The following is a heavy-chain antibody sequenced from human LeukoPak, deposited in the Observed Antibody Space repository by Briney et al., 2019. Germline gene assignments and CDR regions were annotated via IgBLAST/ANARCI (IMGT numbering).Heavy chain of an antibody. CDR1: GFTFSNYW. CDR3: ATSSSGRSYYYGMDV. CDR2: IYSGGST. V-gene: IGHV3-53*01. D-gene: IGHD6-6*01. Sequence: GGSLRLSCAASGFTFSNYWMNWVRQAPGKGLEWVSVIYSGGSTYYADSVKGRFTISRDNSKNTLYLQMNSLRAEDTAVYYCATSSSGRSYYYGMDVWGQGTTVTVSS. J-gene: IGHJ6*02.